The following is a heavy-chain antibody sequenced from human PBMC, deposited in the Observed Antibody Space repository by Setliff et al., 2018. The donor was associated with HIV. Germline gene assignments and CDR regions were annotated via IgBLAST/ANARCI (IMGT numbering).Heavy chain of an antibody. V-gene: IGHV3-30*02. CDR2: IRYDGSKE. Sequence: PGGSLRLSCAASGFSFSAYGMHWVRQAPGKGLEWVAFIRYDGSKEYYADSVKGRFTISRDNSKNTLYMQMNSLRPEDTAVYYCVKRGVLSYCGDGCYSSADHWGLGTLVTVSS. CDR1: GFSFSAYG. J-gene: IGHJ4*02. D-gene: IGHD2-21*01. CDR3: VKRGVLSYCGDGCYSSADH.